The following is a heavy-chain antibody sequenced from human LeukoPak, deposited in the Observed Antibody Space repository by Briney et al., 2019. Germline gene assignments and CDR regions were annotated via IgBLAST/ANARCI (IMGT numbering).Heavy chain of an antibody. V-gene: IGHV1-8*01. Sequence: ASVKVSCKASGYTFTSYDINWVRQATGQGLEWMGWMNPNSGNTGYAQKFQGRVTMTRNTSISTAYMELSSLRSEDTAVYYCARERWIQLSSQNLYENYYYYGMDVWGQGTTVTVSS. CDR1: GYTFTSYD. CDR3: ARERWIQLSSQNLYENYYYYGMDV. CDR2: MNPNSGNT. D-gene: IGHD5-18*01. J-gene: IGHJ6*02.